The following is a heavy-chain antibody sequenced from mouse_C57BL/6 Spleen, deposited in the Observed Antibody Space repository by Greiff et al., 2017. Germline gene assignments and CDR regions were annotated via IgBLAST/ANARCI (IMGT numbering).Heavy chain of an antibody. V-gene: IGHV1-76*01. CDR1: GYTFTDYY. Sequence: VQLVESGAELVRPGASVKLSCKASGYTFTDYYINWVKQRPGQGLEWIARIYPGSGNTYYNEKFKGKATLTAEKSSSTAYMQLSSLTSEDSAVYFCAREGTLLDYWGQGTTLTVSS. J-gene: IGHJ2*01. CDR2: IYPGSGNT. CDR3: AREGTLLDY. D-gene: IGHD3-3*01.